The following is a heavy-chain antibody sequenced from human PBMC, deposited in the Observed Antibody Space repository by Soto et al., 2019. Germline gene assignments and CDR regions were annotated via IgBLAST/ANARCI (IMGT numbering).Heavy chain of an antibody. Sequence: ESGGGVVQPGRSLRLSCAASGFTFSSYGMHWVRQAPGKGLEWVAVIWYDGSNKYYADSVKGRFTISRDNSKNTLYLQMNSLRAEDTAVYYCAREPLTGRITMVRGVNDAFDIWGQGTMVTVSS. D-gene: IGHD3-10*01. CDR2: IWYDGSNK. CDR1: GFTFSSYG. J-gene: IGHJ3*02. V-gene: IGHV3-33*01. CDR3: AREPLTGRITMVRGVNDAFDI.